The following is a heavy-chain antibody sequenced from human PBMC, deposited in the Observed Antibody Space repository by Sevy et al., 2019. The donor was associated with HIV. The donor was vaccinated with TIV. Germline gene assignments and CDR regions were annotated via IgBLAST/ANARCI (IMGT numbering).Heavy chain of an antibody. CDR2: IWNDQINK. V-gene: IGHV3-33*03. J-gene: IGHJ3*01. CDR1: GFTFNNYG. D-gene: IGHD3-22*01. Sequence: GGSLRLSCAASGFTFNNYGMHWVRQAPGKGLEWVAVIWNDQINKHYADSVKGRFTISRDNSKNTLYLQMNSLRAEDTDVYYCASLPNNYYDTSGSAGDDAFDLWGRGTMVTVSS. CDR3: ASLPNNYYDTSGSAGDDAFDL.